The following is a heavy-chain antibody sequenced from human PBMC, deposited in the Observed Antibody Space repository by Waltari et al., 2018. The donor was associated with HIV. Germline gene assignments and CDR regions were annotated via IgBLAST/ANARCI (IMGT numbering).Heavy chain of an antibody. Sequence: EVQLLESGGALVQPGESLRLSCAGSGFTFVSYAMSWVRQAPGKGLECVSSISATGATTYYSDSVKGRFTISRDNSKNTLSLQMNSLLVEDTAIYYCASHPVPFCGNRRCYGGFWGQGTLVTVSS. J-gene: IGHJ4*02. D-gene: IGHD2-21*01. CDR3: ASHPVPFCGNRRCYGGF. V-gene: IGHV3-23*01. CDR2: ISATGATT. CDR1: GFTFVSYA.